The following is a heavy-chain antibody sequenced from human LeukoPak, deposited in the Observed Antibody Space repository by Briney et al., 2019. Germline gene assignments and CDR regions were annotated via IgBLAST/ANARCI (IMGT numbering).Heavy chain of an antibody. CDR3: ASRAYYDSSGLDY. CDR2: VSNSGST. Sequence: PSDTLSLTCSVSGGSIRTYYWTWIRQPPGKGLESIGHVSNSGSTKDNPSLKSPVTISIDTSKQHISLKRSSVTAAHTAVYYCASRAYYDSSGLDYWVQGILVTVSS. D-gene: IGHD3-22*01. CDR1: GGSIRTYY. V-gene: IGHV4-59*08. J-gene: IGHJ4*02.